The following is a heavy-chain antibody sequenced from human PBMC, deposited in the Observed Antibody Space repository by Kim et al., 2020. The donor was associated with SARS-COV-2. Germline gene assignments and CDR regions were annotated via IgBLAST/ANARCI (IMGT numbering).Heavy chain of an antibody. CDR3: ARDRINSSSWYYYYYGMDV. J-gene: IGHJ6*02. D-gene: IGHD6-13*01. V-gene: IGHV3-53*01. Sequence: GSLRLSCAASGFTVSSNYMSWVRQAPGKGLEWAPVIYSGGSTYYVDSAKGRFTISRDNSKNTLYLQMNSLRAENTAVYYCARDRINSSSWYYYYYGMDVWSQGTTVTVS. CDR2: IYSGGST. CDR1: GFTVSSNY.